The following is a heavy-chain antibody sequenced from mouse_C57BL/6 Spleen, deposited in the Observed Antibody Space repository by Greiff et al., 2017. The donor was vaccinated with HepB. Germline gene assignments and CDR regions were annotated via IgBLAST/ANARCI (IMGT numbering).Heavy chain of an antibody. Sequence: EVQLQESGPGMVKPSQSLSLTCTVTGYSITSGYDWHWIRHFPGNKLEWMGYISYSGSTNYNPSLKSRISITHDTSKNHFFLKLNSVTTEDTATYYCARGYDYDGAWFAYWGQGTLVTVSA. V-gene: IGHV3-1*01. D-gene: IGHD2-4*01. CDR2: ISYSGST. CDR3: ARGYDYDGAWFAY. J-gene: IGHJ3*01. CDR1: GYSITSGYD.